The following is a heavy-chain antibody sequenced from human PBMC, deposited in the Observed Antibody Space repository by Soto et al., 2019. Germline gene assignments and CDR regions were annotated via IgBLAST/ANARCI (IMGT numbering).Heavy chain of an antibody. CDR3: AREHYDFWSGYFATIDY. J-gene: IGHJ4*02. CDR1: GGSIRSYY. CDR2: MHNSGST. D-gene: IGHD3-3*01. V-gene: IGHV4-4*08. Sequence: SETLSLTCTVSGGSIRSYYWSLIRQPPGKGLEWIGYMHNSGSTKYNPSLKSRVTISADTSKNQFSLKLSSVTAADSAVYYCAREHYDFWSGYFATIDYWGQGTLVTVSS.